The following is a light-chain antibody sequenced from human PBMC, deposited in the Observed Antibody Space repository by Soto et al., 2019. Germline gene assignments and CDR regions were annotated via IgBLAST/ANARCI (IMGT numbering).Light chain of an antibody. CDR1: SSNIGAGYD. Sequence: QSVLTQPPSVSGAPGQRVTISCTGSSSNIGAGYDVHWYQQLPGTAPKLLIYGNSNRPSGVPDRFSGSKSGTSASLAITGLQAEDEAEYCCQSYDSSLSGLWVFGGGTKLTVL. J-gene: IGLJ3*02. CDR2: GNS. CDR3: QSYDSSLSGLWV. V-gene: IGLV1-40*01.